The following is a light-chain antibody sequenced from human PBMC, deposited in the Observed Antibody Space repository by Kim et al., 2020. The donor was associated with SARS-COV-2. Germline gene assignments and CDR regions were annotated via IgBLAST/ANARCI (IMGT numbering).Light chain of an antibody. V-gene: IGLV7-46*01. Sequence: TLTLTGGPSTEALTTAHYPFWFQQKPGQAPRTLIYDTRNQHSWTPARFSASLLGGKAALTLSGAHPEDEAEYYCLLSYSGARREVFGGGTKLTVL. CDR1: TEALTTAHY. J-gene: IGLJ2*01. CDR2: DTR. CDR3: LLSYSGARREV.